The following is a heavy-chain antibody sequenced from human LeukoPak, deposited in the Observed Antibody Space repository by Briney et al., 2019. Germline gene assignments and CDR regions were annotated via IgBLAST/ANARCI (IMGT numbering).Heavy chain of an antibody. J-gene: IGHJ4*02. CDR1: GGSISSYY. Sequence: SETLSLTCTVSGGSISSYYWSWIRQPPGKGLEWIGYIYYTGSTNYNPSLKSRVTISIDTSKNQFSLRLTSVTSADTAVFYCARGRGYSGYTYEYWGPGTTVTVSS. D-gene: IGHD5-12*01. CDR2: IYYTGST. V-gene: IGHV4-59*01. CDR3: ARGRGYSGYTYEY.